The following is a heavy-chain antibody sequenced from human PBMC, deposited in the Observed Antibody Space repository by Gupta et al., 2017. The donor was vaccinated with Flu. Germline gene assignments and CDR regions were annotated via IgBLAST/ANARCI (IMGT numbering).Heavy chain of an antibody. CDR2: MYYSGST. CDR3: ARHRPVYIAAAAMMGWFDP. J-gene: IGHJ5*02. Sequence: QLQVQESGPGLVKPSETLSLICTVSGGSISNDDYYWGWIRQPPGKGLEWIGSMYYSGSTYYSPSLKSRVTISVDTSKNQFSLRLSSVTAADTAVYYCARHRPVYIAAAAMMGWFDPWGQGTLVTVSA. D-gene: IGHD6-13*01. CDR1: GGSISNDDYY. V-gene: IGHV4-39*01.